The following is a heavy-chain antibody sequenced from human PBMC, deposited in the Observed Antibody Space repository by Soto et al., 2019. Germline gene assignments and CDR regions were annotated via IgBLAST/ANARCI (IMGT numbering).Heavy chain of an antibody. J-gene: IGHJ4*02. D-gene: IGHD1-1*01. Sequence: GGSLRLSCAASGFTFSSYWMSWVRQAPGKGLEWVANIKQDGSEKYYVDSVKGRFTISRDNAKNSLYLQMNSLRAEDTAVYYCARARYNWNARQTSYYFDYWGQGTLVTVSS. CDR1: GFTFSSYW. CDR2: IKQDGSEK. V-gene: IGHV3-7*01. CDR3: ARARYNWNARQTSYYFDY.